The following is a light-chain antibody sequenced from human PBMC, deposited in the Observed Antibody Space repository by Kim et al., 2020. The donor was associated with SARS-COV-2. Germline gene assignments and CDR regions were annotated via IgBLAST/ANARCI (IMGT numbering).Light chain of an antibody. Sequence: EIVLTQSPASLSLSPGEKATLSCRAGQSISTFLAWYQQRLGQAPKLLIYDTSKRAAGVPARFSASGSGTDFTLTISSLEPDDFATYYCQQRYSWPRTFGQGTKLEI. CDR3: QQRYSWPRT. CDR1: QSISTF. J-gene: IGKJ1*01. CDR2: DTS. V-gene: IGKV3-11*01.